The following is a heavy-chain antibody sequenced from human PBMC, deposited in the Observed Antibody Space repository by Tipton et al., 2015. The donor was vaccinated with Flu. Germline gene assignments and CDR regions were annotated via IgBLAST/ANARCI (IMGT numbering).Heavy chain of an antibody. CDR1: GDSLGSYF. V-gene: IGHV4-59*08. J-gene: IGHJ3*02. CDR3: ARGDYGDYDHEADAFDI. D-gene: IGHD4-17*01. CDR2: IYSDGGT. Sequence: TLSLTCTVSGDSLGSYFWNWIRQPPGKGLEWIGYIYSDGGTSYNSSLKSRVSISMDKSRNQFSLRLTSVTAADAAMYYCARGDYGDYDHEADAFDIWGQGTLVSVSA.